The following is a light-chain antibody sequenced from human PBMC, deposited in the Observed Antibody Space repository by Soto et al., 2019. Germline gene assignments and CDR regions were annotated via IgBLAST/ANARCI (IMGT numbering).Light chain of an antibody. V-gene: IGLV2-8*01. CDR3: SSYAGSNSYV. CDR2: EVS. CDR1: SSDVGGYNS. J-gene: IGLJ1*01. Sequence: QSVLTQPPSASGSPGQSVTLSCTGASSDVGGYNSVSWYQQHPGKAPKLMIYEVSKRPSGVPDRFSGSKSGNTASLTVSGLQAEAEADYYCSSYAGSNSYVFGTGPKVPVL.